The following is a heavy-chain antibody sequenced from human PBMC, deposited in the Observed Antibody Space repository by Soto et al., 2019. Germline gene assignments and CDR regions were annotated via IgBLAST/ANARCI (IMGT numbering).Heavy chain of an antibody. CDR3: VKYLGRMYCCYDLSPAPDY. CDR1: GFTFSSYG. Sequence: GGSLRLSCAASGFTFSSYGMHWVRQAPGKGLEWVAVISYDGSNKYYADSVKGRFTISRDNSKNTLYLQMNSLRAEDTAVYYFVKYLGRMYCCYDLSPAPDYWGQGTRVTVSS. D-gene: IGHD5-12*01. J-gene: IGHJ4*02. CDR2: ISYDGSNK. V-gene: IGHV3-30*18.